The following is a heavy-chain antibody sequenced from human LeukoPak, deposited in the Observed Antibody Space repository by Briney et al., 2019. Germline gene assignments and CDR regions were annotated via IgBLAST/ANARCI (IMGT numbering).Heavy chain of an antibody. D-gene: IGHD6-13*01. CDR3: ARESRGSSWYSPDYYYYGMDV. CDR1: GFTFSSSA. CDR2: ISGSGGST. Sequence: GGSLRLSCAASGFTFSSSAMSWVRQAPGKGLEWVSAISGSGGSTYYADSVKGRFTVSRDNSKNTLYLQMNSLRAEDTAVYYCARESRGSSWYSPDYYYYGMDVWGQGTTVTVSS. V-gene: IGHV3-23*01. J-gene: IGHJ6*02.